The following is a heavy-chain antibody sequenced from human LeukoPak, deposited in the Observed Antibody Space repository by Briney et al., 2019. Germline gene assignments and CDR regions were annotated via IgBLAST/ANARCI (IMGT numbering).Heavy chain of an antibody. CDR2: IYYSGST. CDR3: ARAMVRGVPDAFDI. J-gene: IGHJ3*02. CDR1: GGSISSYY. D-gene: IGHD3-10*01. Sequence: SETLSLTCTVSGGSISSYYWSWIRQPPGKGLEWIGYIYYSGSTNYNPSLKSRVTISVDTSKNQFSLKLSSVTAADTAVYYCARAMVRGVPDAFDIWGQGTMVTVS. V-gene: IGHV4-59*01.